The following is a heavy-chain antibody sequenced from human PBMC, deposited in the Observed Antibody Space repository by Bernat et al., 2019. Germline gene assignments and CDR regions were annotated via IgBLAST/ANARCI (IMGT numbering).Heavy chain of an antibody. CDR2: IYYSGST. J-gene: IGHJ6*02. CDR1: GGSIGYFY. Sequence: QVQLQESGPGLVKPSETLSLTCTVSGGSIGYFYWGWIRQPPGKGLEWIGYIYYSGSTSFNPSLKSRVTMSVDTSKNQFSLKLSSVTAADTAVYYCARATGSGNYYCDYAMDVWGQGTTVTVSS. CDR3: ARATGSGNYYCDYAMDV. V-gene: IGHV4-59*01. D-gene: IGHD3-10*01.